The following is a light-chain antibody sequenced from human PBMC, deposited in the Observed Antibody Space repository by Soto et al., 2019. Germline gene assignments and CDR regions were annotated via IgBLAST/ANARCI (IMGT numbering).Light chain of an antibody. CDR2: DVS. J-gene: IGLJ2*01. Sequence: QSVLTQPPSASGSPGQSVTISCTGTSSDVGGYNYVSWYQHHPGKAPKLMIYDVSKRPSGVPDRFSGSKSGNTASLTVSGLQAEDDADYYCSSYAGSNNYVVFGGGTKVTVL. CDR1: SSDVGGYNY. CDR3: SSYAGSNNYVV. V-gene: IGLV2-8*01.